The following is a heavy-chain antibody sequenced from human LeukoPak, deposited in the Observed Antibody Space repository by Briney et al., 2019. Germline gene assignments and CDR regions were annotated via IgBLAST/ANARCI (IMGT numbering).Heavy chain of an antibody. CDR2: IYHSGST. Sequence: SETLSLTCAVSGASISSGGNSWSWIRQPPGKGLEWIGYIYHSGSTYYNPSLKCRVTISIDKSKNQFSLNLSSVTAADTAVYYCARDRGGRTYYFDYWGQGTLVTVSS. CDR1: GASISSGGNS. CDR3: ARDRGGRTYYFDY. J-gene: IGHJ4*02. V-gene: IGHV4-30-2*01. D-gene: IGHD2-15*01.